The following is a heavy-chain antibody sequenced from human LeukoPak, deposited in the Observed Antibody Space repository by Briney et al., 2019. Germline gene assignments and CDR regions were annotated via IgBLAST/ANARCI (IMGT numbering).Heavy chain of an antibody. Sequence: SETLSLTCTVSGASISTYYWTWIRQPPGKGLEWIGYVDHTGSTNFNPSLNGRVSISRDTSKNLFSLRLRSVTAADTAVYFCARGRVSSSTWYSTYYYYFYMDVWGKGTTVTVSS. CDR3: ARGRVSSSTWYSTYYYYFYMDV. J-gene: IGHJ6*03. D-gene: IGHD4-11*01. CDR1: GASISTYY. CDR2: VDHTGST. V-gene: IGHV4-59*01.